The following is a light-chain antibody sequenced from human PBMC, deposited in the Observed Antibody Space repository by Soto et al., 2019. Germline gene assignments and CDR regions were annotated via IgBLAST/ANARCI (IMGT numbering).Light chain of an antibody. Sequence: DIQMTQSPSTLSGSVGDRVTITCRASQTISSWLAWYQQKPGKAPKLLIYKASTLKSGVPSRFSGSGSGTESTLTISSLQPDDFATYYCHHYNSYSEAFGQVTKVEL. CDR3: HHYNSYSEA. J-gene: IGKJ1*01. CDR1: QTISSW. V-gene: IGKV1-5*03. CDR2: KAS.